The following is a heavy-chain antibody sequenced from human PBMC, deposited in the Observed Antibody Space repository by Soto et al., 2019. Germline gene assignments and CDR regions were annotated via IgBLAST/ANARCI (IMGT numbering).Heavy chain of an antibody. D-gene: IGHD5-12*01. Sequence: ASVKVSCKASGYTFTSYDINWVRQATGQGLEWMGWMNPNSGNTGYAQKFQGRVTMTRNTSISTAYMELSSLRSEDTAVYYCARSIRRGYSGYGANWFDPWGQGTLVTVSS. CDR2: MNPNSGNT. CDR3: ARSIRRGYSGYGANWFDP. V-gene: IGHV1-8*01. CDR1: GYTFTSYD. J-gene: IGHJ5*02.